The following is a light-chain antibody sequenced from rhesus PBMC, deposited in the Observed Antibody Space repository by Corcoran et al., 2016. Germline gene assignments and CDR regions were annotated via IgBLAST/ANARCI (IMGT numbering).Light chain of an antibody. CDR3: QKESSSPWT. CDR2: AAS. J-gene: IGKJ1*01. Sequence: DIQMTQSPSALSASVGDRVTISCRASQNIYSNLAWYQQKPGKAPKLLIYAASSLQTGIPSRFSGSGSGTDFTLTLSSLQPDDFATYYCQKESSSPWTFGRGTKVEIK. V-gene: IGKV1S8*01. CDR1: QNIYSN.